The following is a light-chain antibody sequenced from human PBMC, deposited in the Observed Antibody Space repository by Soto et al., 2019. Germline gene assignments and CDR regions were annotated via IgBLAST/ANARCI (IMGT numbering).Light chain of an antibody. CDR1: NSNIGSNT. CDR3: AACDDRLNGRV. J-gene: IGLJ1*01. CDR2: YDN. Sequence: QSVLTQPPSASGTPGQRVTISCSGSNSNIGSNTVNWYQQLPGTAPKLLIYYDNLRPSGVPDRISGSKSGTSASLAISGLQSDDEADYYCAACDDRLNGRVFGTGTKVTVL. V-gene: IGLV1-44*01.